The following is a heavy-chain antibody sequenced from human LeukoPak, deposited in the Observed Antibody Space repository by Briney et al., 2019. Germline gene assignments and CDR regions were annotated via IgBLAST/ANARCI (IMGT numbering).Heavy chain of an antibody. Sequence: PGGSLRLSCAASGFTFSSYGMHWVRQAPGKGLEWVAVIWYDGSNKYYADSVKGRFTISRDNSKNTLYLQMNSLRAEDTAVYYCAKAEWEPSHFDYWGQGTLVTVSS. CDR3: AKAEWEPSHFDY. V-gene: IGHV3-33*06. D-gene: IGHD1-26*01. CDR1: GFTFSSYG. J-gene: IGHJ4*02. CDR2: IWYDGSNK.